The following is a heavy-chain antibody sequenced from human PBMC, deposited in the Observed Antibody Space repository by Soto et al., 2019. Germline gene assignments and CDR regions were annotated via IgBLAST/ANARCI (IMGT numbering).Heavy chain of an antibody. CDR2: IFPDDSDT. J-gene: IGHJ4*01. CDR1: GYNFTKYW. D-gene: IGHD4-17*01. Sequence: EVQLVQSRAEVKKPGESLKISCQTSGYNFTKYWIGWVRQMPGQGLESMGLIFPDDSDTRYSPSFQGQVTMSVDKSVSAAYLLWSSLKASDTAIYYCARRCPSGDFGDCFDSWGHGTLVTVSS. CDR3: ARRCPSGDFGDCFDS. V-gene: IGHV5-51*03.